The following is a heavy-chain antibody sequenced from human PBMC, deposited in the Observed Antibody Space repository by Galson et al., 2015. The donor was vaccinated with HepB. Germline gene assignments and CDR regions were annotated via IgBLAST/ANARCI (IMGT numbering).Heavy chain of an antibody. Sequence: SMSPSCAASGFTFSIYAMHCVRQAPGKGLEWVALIPYDGSSPYYAASVRGRFTISSDNSKNTLYLQLDSLRPEDTGVYYCAKDGILGTTTQSKGMDVWGQGTPVTVSS. V-gene: IGHV3-30-3*01. CDR3: AKDGILGTTTQSKGMDV. D-gene: IGHD1-26*01. CDR2: IPYDGSSP. J-gene: IGHJ6*02. CDR1: GFTFSIYA.